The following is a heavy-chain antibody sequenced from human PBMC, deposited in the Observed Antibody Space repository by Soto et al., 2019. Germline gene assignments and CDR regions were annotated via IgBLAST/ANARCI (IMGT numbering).Heavy chain of an antibody. CDR3: ARHSYDSNPLRFDP. Sequence: QVQLQESGPGLVQPSETLSLTCTVSGGSITGYYWSWIRQPPGKGPEWIGNIRYSGSTNYNPSLKSRVTISVDTSKNQFSLRLSSVTAAETAVYYCARHSYDSNPLRFDPWGQGTLVTGSS. CDR1: GGSITGYY. J-gene: IGHJ5*02. CDR2: IRYSGST. V-gene: IGHV4-59*08. D-gene: IGHD4-4*01.